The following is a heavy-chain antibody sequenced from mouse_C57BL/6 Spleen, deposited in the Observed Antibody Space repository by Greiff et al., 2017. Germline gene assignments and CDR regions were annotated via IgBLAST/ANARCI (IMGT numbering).Heavy chain of an antibody. CDR1: GFTFSSYA. J-gene: IGHJ4*01. CDR2: ISDGGSYT. D-gene: IGHD1-1*01. V-gene: IGHV5-4*01. Sequence: DVQLVESGGGLVKPGGSLKLSCAASGFTFSSYAMSWVRQTPEKRLEWVATISDGGSYTYYPDNVKGRFTISRDNAKNNLYLQMSHLKSEDTAMYYCARGSPLRYAMDYWGQGTSVTVSS. CDR3: ARGSPLRYAMDY.